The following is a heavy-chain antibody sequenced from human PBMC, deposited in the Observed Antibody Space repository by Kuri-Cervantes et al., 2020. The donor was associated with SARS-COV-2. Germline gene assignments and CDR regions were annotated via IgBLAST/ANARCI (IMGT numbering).Heavy chain of an antibody. CDR2: ISWNSGSI. Sequence: GGSLRLSCAASGFTFDDYAMHWVRQAPGKGLEWVSGISWNSGSIGYADSVKGRFTISRDNAKNSLYLQMNSLRAEDTAVYYCARVPYRGSSSWYYYYYYGMDVWGQGTTVTVSS. CDR3: ARVPYRGSSSWYYYYYYGMDV. CDR1: GFTFDDYA. V-gene: IGHV3-9*01. J-gene: IGHJ6*02. D-gene: IGHD6-13*01.